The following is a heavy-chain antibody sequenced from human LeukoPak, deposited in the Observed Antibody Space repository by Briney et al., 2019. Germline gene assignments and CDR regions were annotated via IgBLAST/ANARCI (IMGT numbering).Heavy chain of an antibody. CDR3: AKHNGSGSYYNPFDY. CDR1: GFTFSTSC. Sequence: PGGSLRLSCAASGFTFSTSCMSWVRQAPGKGLEWVANIKQDGKDKYYRDSVKGRFTISRDNSRNTLYLQMNSLRAEDTAVYYCAKHNGSGSYYNPFDYWGQGTLVTVSS. V-gene: IGHV3-7*03. CDR2: IKQDGKDK. J-gene: IGHJ4*02. D-gene: IGHD3-10*01.